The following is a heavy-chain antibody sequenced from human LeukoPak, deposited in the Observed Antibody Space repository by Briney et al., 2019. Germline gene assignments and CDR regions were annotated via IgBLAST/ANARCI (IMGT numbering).Heavy chain of an antibody. CDR3: AKDLAVAVAGTVA. V-gene: IGHV3-33*06. D-gene: IGHD6-19*01. CDR2: IWYDGSNK. CDR1: AFSFSTCA. J-gene: IGHJ5*02. Sequence: GGSLRLSCAASAFSFSTCAMHWVRQAPGKGLEWVAVIWYDGSNKYYADSVKGRFTISRDNSKNTLYLQMNSLRAEDTAVYYCAKDLAVAVAGTVAWGQGTLVTVSS.